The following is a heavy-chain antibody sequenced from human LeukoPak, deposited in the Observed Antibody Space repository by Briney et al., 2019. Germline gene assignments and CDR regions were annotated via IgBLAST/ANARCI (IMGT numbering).Heavy chain of an antibody. V-gene: IGHV5-51*01. Sequence: PGESLKISCEGSGYSFTSYWIGWVRQMPGKGLEWMGIIYPGDSDTRYSPSFQGQVTISADKSISTAYLQWSSLKASDTAMYYCAFPIAAPLDAFDIWGQGTMVTVSS. CDR3: AFPIAAPLDAFDI. CDR1: GYSFTSYW. CDR2: IYPGDSDT. D-gene: IGHD6-6*01. J-gene: IGHJ3*02.